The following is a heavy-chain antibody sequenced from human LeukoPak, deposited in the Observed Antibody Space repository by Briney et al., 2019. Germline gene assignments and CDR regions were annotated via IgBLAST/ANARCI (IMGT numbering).Heavy chain of an antibody. CDR3: ARDEDTAMVSG. Sequence: ASVKVSCKASGYTFTSYYMHWVRQAPGQGLEWMGGIIPIFGTANYAQKFQGRVTITADESTSTAYMELSSLRSEDTAVYYCARDEDTAMVSGWGQGTLVTVSS. CDR2: IIPIFGTA. D-gene: IGHD5-18*01. J-gene: IGHJ4*02. CDR1: GYTFTSYY. V-gene: IGHV1-69*13.